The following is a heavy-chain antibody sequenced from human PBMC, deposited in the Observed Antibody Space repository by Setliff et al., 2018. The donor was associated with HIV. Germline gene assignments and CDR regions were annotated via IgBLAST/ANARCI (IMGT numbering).Heavy chain of an antibody. Sequence: KTSETMSRTCTVSGGSISGYYWSWLRQPPGKGLEWIGYIYYSGSTNYNTSLKSRVTISVDTSKNQFSLKLSSVTAADTALYYCARSPRDGYNYPGGYYYYYMDVWGKGTTVTVSS. D-gene: IGHD5-12*01. J-gene: IGHJ6*03. CDR1: GGSISGYY. CDR2: IYYSGST. V-gene: IGHV4-59*01. CDR3: ARSPRDGYNYPGGYYYYYMDV.